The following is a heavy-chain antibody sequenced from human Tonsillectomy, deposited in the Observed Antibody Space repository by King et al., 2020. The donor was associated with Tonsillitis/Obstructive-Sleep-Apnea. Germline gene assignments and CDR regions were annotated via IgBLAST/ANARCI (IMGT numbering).Heavy chain of an antibody. CDR2: INHSGST. D-gene: IGHD3-9*01. CDR1: GGSFNGYY. V-gene: IGHV4-34*01. J-gene: IGHJ6*03. Sequence: VQLQQWGAGLLKPSETLSLTCAVYGGSFNGYYWSWIRQPPGKGLEWIGEINHSGSTNYNPSLKSRVTISVDTSKNQFSLKLSSVTAAETAVYYCARVWQYYEILTANYYYYMDVWGKGTTVTVSS. CDR3: ARVWQYYEILTANYYYYMDV.